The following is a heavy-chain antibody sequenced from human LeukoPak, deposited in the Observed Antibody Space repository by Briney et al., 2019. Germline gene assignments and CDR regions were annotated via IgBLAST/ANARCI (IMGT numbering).Heavy chain of an antibody. D-gene: IGHD5-18*01. CDR3: SRAYPLGNSYCDNRNCCDP. Sequence: ASVKVPRKHSGYTFTSYAMNWLRQAPPQGLEGMEWINTNTGNPTHAQGFTGQFVFSFDTSVSTAYLHIRSQQAEATAVDYCSRAYPLGNSYCDNRNCCDPWGQGNLVTVSS. CDR2: INTNTGNP. CDR1: GYTFTSYA. J-gene: IGHJ5*02. V-gene: IGHV7-4-1*02.